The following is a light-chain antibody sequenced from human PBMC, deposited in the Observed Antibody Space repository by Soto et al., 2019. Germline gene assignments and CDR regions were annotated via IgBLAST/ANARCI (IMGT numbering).Light chain of an antibody. CDR1: QSVSSY. J-gene: IGKJ1*01. V-gene: IGKV3-11*01. CDR3: RQRSNWPWT. Sequence: EVVLTQSPATLSLCPGERATLSCRASQSVSSYLAWYQQKPGQAPRLLIYDASNRATGIPARFSGSGSGTDFTLTISSLEPEDFAVYYCRQRSNWPWTFGQGTKVDIK. CDR2: DAS.